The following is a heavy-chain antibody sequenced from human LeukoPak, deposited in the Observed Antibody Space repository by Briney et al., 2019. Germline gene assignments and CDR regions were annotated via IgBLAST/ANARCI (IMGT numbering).Heavy chain of an antibody. CDR2: IYYSGST. CDR1: GGSISSYY. V-gene: IGHV4-59*01. J-gene: IGHJ3*02. CDR3: AREYGGFGELVAFDI. Sequence: SETLSLTCTVSGGSISSYYWSWIRQPPGKGLEWIGYIYYSGSTNYNPSLKSRVTISVDTSKNQFSLKLSSVTAADTAVYYCAREYGGFGELVAFDIWGQGTMVTVYS. D-gene: IGHD3-10*01.